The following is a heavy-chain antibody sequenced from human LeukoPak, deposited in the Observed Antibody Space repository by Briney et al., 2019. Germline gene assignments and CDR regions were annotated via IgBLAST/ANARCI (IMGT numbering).Heavy chain of an antibody. V-gene: IGHV4-4*07. D-gene: IGHD1-26*01. J-gene: IGHJ3*02. Sequence: PSKTLSLTCTVSGGSISSYCWSWIRQPAGKGLEWIGRIYTSGSTNYNPSLKSRVTMSVDTSKNQFSLKLSSVTAADTAVYYCARDRGEWELPEHDAFDIWGQGTMVTVSS. CDR3: ARDRGEWELPEHDAFDI. CDR2: IYTSGST. CDR1: GGSISSYC.